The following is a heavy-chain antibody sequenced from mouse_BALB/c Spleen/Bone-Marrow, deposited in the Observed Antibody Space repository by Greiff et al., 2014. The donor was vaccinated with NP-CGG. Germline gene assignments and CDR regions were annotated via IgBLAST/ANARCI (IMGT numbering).Heavy chain of an antibody. CDR1: GYTFTNYW. Sequence: QVQLQQSGAVLVRPGPSVKITRKASGYTFTNYWLGWLKKRPGHGLEWIGDIYPGGVYSNCNEKFKGKATLTADTSSSSAYMQLSSLASEDSAVYFCATWGPYSFAYRGPGTTLTVSS. CDR2: IYPGGVYS. CDR3: ATWGPYSFAY. V-gene: IGHV1-63*02. J-gene: IGHJ2*01.